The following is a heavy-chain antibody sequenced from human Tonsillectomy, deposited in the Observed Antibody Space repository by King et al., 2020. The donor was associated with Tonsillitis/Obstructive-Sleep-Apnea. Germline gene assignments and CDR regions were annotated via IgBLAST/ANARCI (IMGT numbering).Heavy chain of an antibody. CDR3: ARVQSIIMIVVANPLIDY. V-gene: IGHV3-21*01. J-gene: IGHJ4*02. CDR1: GSTFSDYT. Sequence: VQLVESGGGLVKPGGSLRLSCAASGSTFSDYTMNWVRQAPGKGLEWVSSISSSSTYMYYADSVKGRFTISRDNAKNSLYLQMNSLRAEDTAVYYCARVQSIIMIVVANPLIDYWGQGALVTVSS. D-gene: IGHD3-22*01. CDR2: ISSSSTYM.